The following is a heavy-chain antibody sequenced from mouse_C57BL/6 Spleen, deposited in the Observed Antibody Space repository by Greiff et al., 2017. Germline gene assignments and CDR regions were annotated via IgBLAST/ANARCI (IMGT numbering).Heavy chain of an antibody. D-gene: IGHD2-2*01. CDR1: GFTFSNYW. Sequence: EVHLVESGGGLVQPGGSLKLSCVASGFTFSNYWMNWVRQSPEKGLEWVAQIRWKTDNFATHYAGSVKGRCTIYRDDSKSCVYLQMHNFRDEDTGIYYSTGYGYYYAMDYWGQGTSVTVSS. CDR3: TGYGYYYAMDY. CDR2: IRWKTDNFAT. J-gene: IGHJ4*01. V-gene: IGHV6-3*01.